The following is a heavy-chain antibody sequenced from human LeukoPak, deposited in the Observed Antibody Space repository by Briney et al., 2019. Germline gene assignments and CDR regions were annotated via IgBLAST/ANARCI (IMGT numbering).Heavy chain of an antibody. CDR2: IYYSGST. CDR1: GGSISSSSYY. Sequence: SETLSLTCTVSGGSISSSSYYWGWIRQPPGKGLEWIGSIYYSGSTYYNPSLKSRLTISVDTSKNQFSRKLSSVTAADTAVYYCARDRRYDYVWGSYRYDAFDIWGQGTMVTVSS. CDR3: ARDRRYDYVWGSYRYDAFDI. J-gene: IGHJ3*02. D-gene: IGHD3-16*02. V-gene: IGHV4-39*07.